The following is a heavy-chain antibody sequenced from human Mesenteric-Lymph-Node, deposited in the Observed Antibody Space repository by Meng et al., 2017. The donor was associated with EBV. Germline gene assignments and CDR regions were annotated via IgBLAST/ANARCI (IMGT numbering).Heavy chain of an antibody. J-gene: IGHJ4*02. CDR1: GGSSSSTNW. D-gene: IGHD6-19*01. V-gene: IGHV4-4*02. Sequence: AESQVERAGLVSPSGTLLSTCAVSGGSSSSTNWWSWVRQHPGKGLEWIGEIYHSGSTNHNPALKSRVTISVDKYKNQFSLNLMTMTAADTAVYYCARVGQWLPIDYWGQGTLVTVSS. CDR2: IYHSGST. CDR3: ARVGQWLPIDY.